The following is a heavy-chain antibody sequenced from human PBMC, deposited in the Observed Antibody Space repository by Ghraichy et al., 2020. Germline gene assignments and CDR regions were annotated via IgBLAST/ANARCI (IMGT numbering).Heavy chain of an antibody. V-gene: IGHV3-49*03. Sequence: GESLNISCTASGFTFGDYAMSWFRQAPGKGLEWVGFIRSKAYGGTTEYAASVKGRFTISRDDSKSIAYLQMNSLKTEDTAVYYCTRAPGQWLVFDYWGQGTLVTVSS. CDR3: TRAPGQWLVFDY. CDR1: GFTFGDYA. D-gene: IGHD6-19*01. J-gene: IGHJ4*02. CDR2: IRSKAYGGTT.